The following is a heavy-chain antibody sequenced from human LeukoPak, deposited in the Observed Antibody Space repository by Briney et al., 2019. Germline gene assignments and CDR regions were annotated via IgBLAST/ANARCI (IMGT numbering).Heavy chain of an antibody. V-gene: IGHV4-59*12. Sequence: SETLSLTCTVAGGSISSYYWTWIRQPPGKGLEWIGYIYYSGSTNYNPSLKSRVTISVDTSKNQFSLKLSSVTAADTAVYYCARDKPSPYWGQGTLVTVSS. CDR2: IYYSGST. CDR3: ARDKPSPY. J-gene: IGHJ4*02. CDR1: GGSISSYY.